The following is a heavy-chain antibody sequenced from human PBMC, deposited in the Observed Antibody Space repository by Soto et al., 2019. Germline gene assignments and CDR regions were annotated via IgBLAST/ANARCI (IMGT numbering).Heavy chain of an antibody. CDR3: ARHSNTKSLDY. Sequence: PGESLKISCKGSGYTFSTYWIGWVRQMPGKGLEWMGIIYPGASDTRYSPSFEGQVTISADKSISTAYLQWSSLKASDTAIYYCARHSNTKSLDYWGQGTLVTVSS. V-gene: IGHV5-51*01. D-gene: IGHD2-2*01. CDR1: GYTFSTYW. CDR2: IYPGASDT. J-gene: IGHJ4*02.